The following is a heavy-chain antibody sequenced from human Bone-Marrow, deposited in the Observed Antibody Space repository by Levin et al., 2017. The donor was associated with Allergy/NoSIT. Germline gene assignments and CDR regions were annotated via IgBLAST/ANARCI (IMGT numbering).Heavy chain of an antibody. J-gene: IGHJ6*01. V-gene: IGHV3-23*01. D-gene: IGHD1-26*01. CDR2: IGGSGIDS. CDR3: AKDPMWDRYNFDMDV. Sequence: PGGSLRLSCTASGFTFNKYGLTWVRQAPGKGLEWVASIGGSGIDSNYADSVRGRFTITGDMNMIFLQMNSLRVEDTAIYYCAKDPMWDRYNFDMDVWGQGTSVIVSS. CDR1: GFTFNKYG.